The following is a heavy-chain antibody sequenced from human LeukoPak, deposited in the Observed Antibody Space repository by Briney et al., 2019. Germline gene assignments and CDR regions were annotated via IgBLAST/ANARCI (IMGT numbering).Heavy chain of an antibody. CDR2: ISSSSSSYI. V-gene: IGHV3-21*01. J-gene: IGHJ5*02. D-gene: IGHD3-3*01. CDR3: AMGPYDFWSGPSPSWFDP. Sequence: GGSLRLSCAASGFTFSSYSMNWVRQAPGKGLEWVSSISSSSSSYIYYADSVKGRFTISRDNAKNSLYLQMNSLRAEDTAVYYCAMGPYDFWSGPSPSWFDPWGQGTLVTVSS. CDR1: GFTFSSYS.